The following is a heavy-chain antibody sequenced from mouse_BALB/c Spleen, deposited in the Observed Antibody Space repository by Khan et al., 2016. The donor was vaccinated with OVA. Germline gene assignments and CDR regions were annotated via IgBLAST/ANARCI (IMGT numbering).Heavy chain of an antibody. V-gene: IGHV2-6-4*01. D-gene: IGHD3-3*01. CDR3: ARNRDGGSYWYFDV. CDR1: GFSLSRYS. CDR2: MWIGGST. Sequence: QVQLKESGPGLVAPSQSLSITCPVSGFSLSRYSVHWVGQPPGKGLEWLGIMWIGGSTDYNSALKSRLSISKDNSKSQVFLKMNSLQTDDTAMYYCARNRDGGSYWYFDVWGAGTTVTVSS. J-gene: IGHJ1*01.